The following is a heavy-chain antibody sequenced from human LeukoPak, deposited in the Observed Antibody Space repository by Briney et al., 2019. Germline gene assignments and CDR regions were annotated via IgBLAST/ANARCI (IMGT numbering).Heavy chain of an antibody. CDR1: GFTFSSYS. CDR2: ISSSSSTI. Sequence: GGSLRLSCAASGFTFSSYSMNWVRQAPGKGLEWVSYISSSSSTIYYADSVKGRFTISRDNAKNSLYLQMNSLRAEDTAVYYCARDRVLTGLTPYYFDYWGQGTLVTVSS. CDR3: ARDRVLTGLTPYYFDY. D-gene: IGHD3-9*01. V-gene: IGHV3-48*01. J-gene: IGHJ4*02.